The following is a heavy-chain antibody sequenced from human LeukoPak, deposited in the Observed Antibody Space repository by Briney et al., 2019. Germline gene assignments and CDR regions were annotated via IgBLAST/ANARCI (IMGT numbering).Heavy chain of an antibody. CDR1: NGSISNYY. D-gene: IGHD1-26*01. CDR3: ARGGGSYYPDY. Sequence: SETLSLTCTVSNGSISNYYWSWIRQPPGKTLEWIGYIYDTGSTNYNPSLKSRVTISVDTSKNQFSLKLSSVTAADTAVYYCARGGGSYYPDYWGQGTLVTVSS. CDR2: IYDTGST. J-gene: IGHJ4*02. V-gene: IGHV4-59*12.